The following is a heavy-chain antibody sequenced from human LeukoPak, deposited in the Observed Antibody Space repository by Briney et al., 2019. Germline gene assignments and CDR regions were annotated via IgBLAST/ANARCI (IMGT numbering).Heavy chain of an antibody. V-gene: IGHV1-2*02. CDR2: INPNSGGT. Sequence: ASVKVSCKASGYTLTDYHIHWVRQAPGQGLEWMGWINPNSGGTNYVQKLQGRVTMTRDTSISTAYMELSRLTSDDTAVYYCARDIRPRVESFDYWGQGTLVTVSS. J-gene: IGHJ4*02. CDR3: ARDIRPRVESFDY. D-gene: IGHD3-3*01. CDR1: GYTLTDYH.